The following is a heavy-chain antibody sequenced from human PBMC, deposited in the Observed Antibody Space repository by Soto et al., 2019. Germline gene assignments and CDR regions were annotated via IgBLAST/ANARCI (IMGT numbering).Heavy chain of an antibody. J-gene: IGHJ4*02. CDR1: GGSVSSGSYY. Sequence: PSETLSLTCTVSGGSVSSGSYYWSWIRQPPGKGLEWIGHIYYSGSTNYNPSLKSRVTISVDTSKNQFSLKLSSVTAADTAVYYCARSGSGYSYGPGDYWGQGTLVTVSS. D-gene: IGHD5-18*01. CDR3: ARSGSGYSYGPGDY. V-gene: IGHV4-61*01. CDR2: IYYSGST.